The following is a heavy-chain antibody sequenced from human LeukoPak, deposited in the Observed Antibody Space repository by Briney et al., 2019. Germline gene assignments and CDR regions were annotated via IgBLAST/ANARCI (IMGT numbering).Heavy chain of an antibody. D-gene: IGHD3-3*01. CDR2: IYYSGST. CDR1: GGSISSGGYY. V-gene: IGHV4-31*03. CDR3: ARGGVVAAIDY. Sequence: SETLSLTCTVSGGSISSGGYYWSWIRQHPGKGLEWIGYIYYSGSTYYNPSLKSRVTISVDTSKNQFSPKLSSVTAADTAEYYCARGGVVAAIDYWGQGTLVTVSS. J-gene: IGHJ4*02.